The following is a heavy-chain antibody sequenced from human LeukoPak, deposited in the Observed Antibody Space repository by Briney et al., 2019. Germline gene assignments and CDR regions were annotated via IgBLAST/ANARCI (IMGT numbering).Heavy chain of an antibody. Sequence: GGSLRLSCAASGFTFSSYAMSWVRQAPGKGLEWVSAISGSGGSTYYADSVKGRFTISRDNSKNTLYLQMNSLRAEDTAVYYCAKDLPRYCSSTSCYRDWGQGTLVTVSS. V-gene: IGHV3-23*01. J-gene: IGHJ4*02. CDR3: AKDLPRYCSSTSCYRD. CDR1: GFTFSSYA. CDR2: ISGSGGST. D-gene: IGHD2-2*01.